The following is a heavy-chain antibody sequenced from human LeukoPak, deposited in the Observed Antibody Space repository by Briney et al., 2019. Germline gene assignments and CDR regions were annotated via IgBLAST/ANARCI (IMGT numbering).Heavy chain of an antibody. V-gene: IGHV3-23*01. CDR1: GFTFSSYA. D-gene: IGHD3-9*01. J-gene: IGHJ4*02. CDR3: AKDVHYDILTGYYSFYFDY. CDR2: ISGSGGST. Sequence: GGSLRLSCAASGFTFSSYAMSWVRQAPGKGLEWVSVISGSGGSTYYADSVKGRFTISRDNSKNTLYLQMNSLRAEDTAVYYCAKDVHYDILTGYYSFYFDYWGQGTLVTVSS.